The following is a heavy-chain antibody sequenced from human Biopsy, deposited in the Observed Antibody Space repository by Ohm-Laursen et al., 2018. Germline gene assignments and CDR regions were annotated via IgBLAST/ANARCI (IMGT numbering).Heavy chain of an antibody. CDR3: ATKLTGYFHH. J-gene: IGHJ1*01. CDR2: NIPILGTG. Sequence: ASVKVSCKASGFSFTGYYIHWVRQAPGQGLEWLGGNIPILGTGNYAQKFQDRVTVAADTSTSTATMELRSLRSDDTAVYYCATKLTGYFHHWGQGTLVIVSS. D-gene: IGHD3-9*01. V-gene: IGHV1-69*06. CDR1: GFSFTGYY.